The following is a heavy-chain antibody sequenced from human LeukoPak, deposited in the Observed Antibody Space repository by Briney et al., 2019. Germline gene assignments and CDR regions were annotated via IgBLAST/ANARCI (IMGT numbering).Heavy chain of an antibody. Sequence: PGGSLRLSCAASGFTFSSYGMHWVRQAPGKGLEWVAFIRYDEGNKYYADSVKGRFTISRDNAKNSLYLQMNSLRAEDTAVYYCAKDEHDYSDYWGQGTLVTVSS. CDR3: AKDEHDYSDY. V-gene: IGHV3-30*02. CDR2: IRYDEGNK. D-gene: IGHD1/OR15-1a*01. CDR1: GFTFSSYG. J-gene: IGHJ4*02.